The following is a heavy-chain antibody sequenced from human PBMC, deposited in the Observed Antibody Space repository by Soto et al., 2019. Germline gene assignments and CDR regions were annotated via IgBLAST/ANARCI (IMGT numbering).Heavy chain of an antibody. D-gene: IGHD3-10*01. CDR2: ISWNSVSI. Sequence: EVQLVESGGDLVQPGRSLRLSCAASGFNFNDYAMHWVRQAPGKGLEWVSSISWNSVSIGYADSVKGRFTTSRDNAKNSLYLQMSSLRSEDTALYYCAKDMENGYNPYYYYRMDVWGQGTTVTVSS. CDR3: AKDMENGYNPYYYYRMDV. J-gene: IGHJ6*02. CDR1: GFNFNDYA. V-gene: IGHV3-9*01.